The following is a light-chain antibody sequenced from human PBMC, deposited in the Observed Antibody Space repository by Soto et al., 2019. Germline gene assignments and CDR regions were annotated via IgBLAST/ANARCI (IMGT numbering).Light chain of an antibody. Sequence: DIQMTQSPSTLSASVGDRVTITCRASQSISSWLAWYQQKPGKAPKLLIYKASTLQSGVPSRFSGSGSGTEFTLAISSLQPDDSANYYCQQYNYNWTFGQGTKVEIK. J-gene: IGKJ1*01. CDR2: KAS. CDR3: QQYNYNWT. V-gene: IGKV1-5*03. CDR1: QSISSW.